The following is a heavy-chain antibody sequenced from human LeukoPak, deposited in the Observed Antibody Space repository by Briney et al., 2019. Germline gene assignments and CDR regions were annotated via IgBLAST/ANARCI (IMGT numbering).Heavy chain of an antibody. J-gene: IGHJ3*02. CDR3: AKDSGEIFFGAFDI. CDR2: ISYDGSNK. Sequence: GRSLRLSCAASGFTFSSYAMNWVRQAPGKGLEWVAVISYDGSNKYYADSVKGRFTISRDNSKNTLYLQMNSLRAEDMALYYCAKDSGEIFFGAFDIWGQGTMVTVSS. CDR1: GFTFSSYA. V-gene: IGHV3-30*04. D-gene: IGHD2/OR15-2a*01.